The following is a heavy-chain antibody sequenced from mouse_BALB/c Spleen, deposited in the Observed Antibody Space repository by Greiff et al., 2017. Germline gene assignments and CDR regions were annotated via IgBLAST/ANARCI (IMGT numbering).Heavy chain of an antibody. CDR1: GFTFSSFG. D-gene: IGHD1-1*01. V-gene: IGHV5-17*02. CDR3: ARGTYYGSSYRYYAMDY. Sequence: EVKLVESGGGLVQPGGSRKLSCAASGFTFSSFGMHWVRQAPEKGLEWVAYISSGSSTIYYADTVKGRFTISRDNPKNTLFLQMTSLRSEDTAMYYCARGTYYGSSYRYYAMDYWGQGTSVTVSS. J-gene: IGHJ4*01. CDR2: ISSGSSTI.